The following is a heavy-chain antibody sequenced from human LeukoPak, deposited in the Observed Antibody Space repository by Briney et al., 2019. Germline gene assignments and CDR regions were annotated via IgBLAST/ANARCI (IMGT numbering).Heavy chain of an antibody. CDR2: ISSSSSYI. Sequence: PGGSLRLSCAASGFTFTSYSMSWVRQAPGKGLEWVSFISSSSSYIYYADSVKGRFTISRDNAKNTLNLQMNSLRAEDTAVYYCARDLGQYYDTSDNWFDPWGQGTLVTVSS. CDR1: GFTFTSYS. V-gene: IGHV3-21*01. CDR3: ARDLGQYYDTSDNWFDP. D-gene: IGHD3-22*01. J-gene: IGHJ5*02.